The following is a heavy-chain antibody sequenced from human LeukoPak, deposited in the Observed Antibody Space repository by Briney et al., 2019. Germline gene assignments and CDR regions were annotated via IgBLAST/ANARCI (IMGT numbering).Heavy chain of an antibody. J-gene: IGHJ4*02. CDR1: GFTFSNYG. D-gene: IGHD3-22*01. V-gene: IGHV3-23*01. CDR2: ISGGGGST. Sequence: GGSLRLSCAASGFTFSNYGMTWVRQAPGKGLEWVSGISGGGGSTHYADSVKGRFTISRDNSKNTVYLQMSSLRAEDTAVYYCAKDHGYYYDSSGYFYNYWGQGTLVTVSS. CDR3: AKDHGYYYDSSGYFYNY.